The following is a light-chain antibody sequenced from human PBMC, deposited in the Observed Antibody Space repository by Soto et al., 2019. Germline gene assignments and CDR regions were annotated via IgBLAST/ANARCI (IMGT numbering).Light chain of an antibody. J-gene: IGKJ1*01. CDR2: DAS. CDR1: HSVNTN. V-gene: IGKV3-15*01. CDR3: LQYSNWPRA. Sequence: DIMLTQSPASLSVSPGERATLSCRASHSVNTNLAWYQQSPGQAPRLLIYDASTRATGIPARFSGSGSGTEFTLTISSLQSGDSAVYYCLQYSNWPRAFGQGTKVDIK.